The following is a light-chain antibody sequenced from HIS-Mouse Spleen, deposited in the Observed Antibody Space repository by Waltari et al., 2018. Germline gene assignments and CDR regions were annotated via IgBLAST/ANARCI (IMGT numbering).Light chain of an antibody. CDR1: RLRSYY. Sequence: SSDLTQDPAVSVALGQTVRITCQGDRLRSYYASWYQQKPGQAPVLVIYGKNNRPSGIPDRFSGSSSGNTASLTITGAQAEDEADYYCNSRDSSGNHLVFGGGTKLTVL. CDR3: NSRDSSGNHLV. J-gene: IGLJ3*02. V-gene: IGLV3-19*01. CDR2: GKN.